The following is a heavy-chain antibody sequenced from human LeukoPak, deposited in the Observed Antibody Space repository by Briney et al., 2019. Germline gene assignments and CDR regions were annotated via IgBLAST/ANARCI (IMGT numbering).Heavy chain of an antibody. V-gene: IGHV3-30*03. CDR3: ATGGASIFLDAFDM. CDR1: GFTFSSYG. CDR2: ISYEGSNK. J-gene: IGHJ3*02. D-gene: IGHD3-9*01. Sequence: GRSLRLSCAASGFTFSSYGMHWVRQASGKGLEWVALISYEGSNKYYADFVKGRFTISRDNSNNTLYLQMSSLRAEDTAVYFCATGGASIFLDAFDMWGQGTMVTVSS.